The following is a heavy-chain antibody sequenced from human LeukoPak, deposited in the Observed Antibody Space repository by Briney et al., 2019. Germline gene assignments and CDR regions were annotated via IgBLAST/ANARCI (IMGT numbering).Heavy chain of an antibody. CDR3: ARGRRFLEYFQH. CDR2: IYYSGST. V-gene: IGHV4-59*12. J-gene: IGHJ1*01. Sequence: SETLSLTCTVSGGSISSYYWSWIRQPPGKGLEWIGYIYYSGSTNYNPSLKSRVTISVDTSKNQFSLKLSPVTAADTAVYYCARGRRFLEYFQHWGQGTLVTVSS. D-gene: IGHD3-3*01. CDR1: GGSISSYY.